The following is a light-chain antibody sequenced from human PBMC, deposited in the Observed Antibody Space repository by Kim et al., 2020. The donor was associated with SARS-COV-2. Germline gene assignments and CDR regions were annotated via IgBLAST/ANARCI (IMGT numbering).Light chain of an antibody. J-gene: IGLJ2*01. Sequence: SYELTQPPSVSVSPGQTVSITCSGDKLGDKNVCWYQQKPGQSPVLVIYEDYKRPSGIPERVSGSNSGNTATLTISGSQAMDEADYFCQAWDSSTVVFGGGTQLTVL. CDR2: EDY. CDR1: KLGDKN. CDR3: QAWDSSTVV. V-gene: IGLV3-1*01.